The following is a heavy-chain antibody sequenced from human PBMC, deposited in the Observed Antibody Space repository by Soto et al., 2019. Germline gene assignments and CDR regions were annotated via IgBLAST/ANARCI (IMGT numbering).Heavy chain of an antibody. CDR3: AREGRGKKAGYNGLVSLGY. J-gene: IGHJ4*02. CDR1: GSRFSNYV. Sequence: QVQLVQSGAEVKTHGSSLKVSCKVSGSRFSNYVISWVRQAPGHGLKWLGRIIPIFNSTKYAQNFQGRVTITADKSTSTASLELSSLSSDDTAVYYCAREGRGKKAGYNGLVSLGYWGQGTLVTVSS. CDR2: IIPIFNST. V-gene: IGHV1-69*06. D-gene: IGHD2-2*02.